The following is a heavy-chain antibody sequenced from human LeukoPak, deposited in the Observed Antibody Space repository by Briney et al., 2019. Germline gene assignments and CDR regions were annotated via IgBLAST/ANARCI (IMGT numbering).Heavy chain of an antibody. CDR3: ARLPRNYGDYVAY. J-gene: IGHJ4*02. CDR1: GYTVTDYY. Sequence: GASVTVSCKASGYTVTDYYINWVRQAPGQGLEWMGWINPNSGGTNYAQKFQGWVTVTRDTSISTAYMELSRLRSDDTAIYYCARLPRNYGDYVAYWGQGTLVTVSS. D-gene: IGHD4-17*01. CDR2: INPNSGGT. V-gene: IGHV1-2*04.